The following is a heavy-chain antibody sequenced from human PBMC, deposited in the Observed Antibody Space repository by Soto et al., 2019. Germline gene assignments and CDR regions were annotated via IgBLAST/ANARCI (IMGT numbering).Heavy chain of an antibody. D-gene: IGHD3-10*01. Sequence: QITLKESGPTLVKPTQTLTLTCTFSGFSLSTSRVGVGWIRQPPGKALEWLALIYWDDDKLYSPSLKSRLTITKDTSKNQVVLTMTKMDPVDTATYSCAHKDYGSGSYDYWGQGTLVTVSS. CDR1: GFSLSTSRVG. V-gene: IGHV2-5*02. CDR3: AHKDYGSGSYDY. CDR2: IYWDDDK. J-gene: IGHJ4*02.